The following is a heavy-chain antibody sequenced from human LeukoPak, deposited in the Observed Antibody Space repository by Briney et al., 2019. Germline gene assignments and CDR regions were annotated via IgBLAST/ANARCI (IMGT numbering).Heavy chain of an antibody. J-gene: IGHJ4*02. V-gene: IGHV3-30*04. CDR3: AKELIMRFDF. CDR2: ISYDGSNE. D-gene: IGHD3-16*01. Sequence: GGSLRLSCAASGFTFSSYVMHWVRQAPGKGLEWVAIISYDGSNEYYADSVKGRFTISRDNAKNSLYLQMNSLRAEDTAVYYCAKELIMRFDFWGQGTLVTVSS. CDR1: GFTFSSYV.